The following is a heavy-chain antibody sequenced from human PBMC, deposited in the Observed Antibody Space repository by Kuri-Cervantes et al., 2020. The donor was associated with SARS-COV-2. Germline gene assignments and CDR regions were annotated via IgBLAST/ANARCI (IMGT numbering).Heavy chain of an antibody. D-gene: IGHD2-2*01. V-gene: IGHV4-4*07. CDR1: GGSISSYY. J-gene: IGHJ4*02. CDR3: AGLVVPAAPSDY. Sequence: SETLSLTCAVSGGSISSYYWSWIRQPAGKGLEWIGRIYTSGSTNYNPSLKSRVTISVDTSKNQFSLKLSSVTAADTAVYYCAGLVVPAAPSDYWGQGTLVTVSS. CDR2: IYTSGST.